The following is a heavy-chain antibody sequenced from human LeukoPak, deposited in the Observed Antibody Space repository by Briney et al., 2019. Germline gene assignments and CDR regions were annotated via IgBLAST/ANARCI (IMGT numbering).Heavy chain of an antibody. CDR1: GFTFSTPA. CDR2: ISSTSDYI. D-gene: IGHD2-15*01. V-gene: IGHV3-21*01. Sequence: PGGSLRLSCAASGFTFSTPAMSWVRQAPGKGLEWVSSISSTSDYIFYADSVKGRFTISRDNAKNSLYLQINSLRAEDTAVFYCARAVVAPGGAPYFDYWGQGTLVTVSS. J-gene: IGHJ4*02. CDR3: ARAVVAPGGAPYFDY.